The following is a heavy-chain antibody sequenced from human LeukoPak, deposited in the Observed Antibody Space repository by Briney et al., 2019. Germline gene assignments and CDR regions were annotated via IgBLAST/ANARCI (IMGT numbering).Heavy chain of an antibody. CDR2: IWYDGSNS. Sequence: PGRSLRLSCAASGFTFSSYGMHWVRQAPGKGLEWVAVIWYDGSNSYYADSVKGRFTISRDNSKNTLYLQMNSLRAEDTAVYYCTRVWTSGSYGDYWGQGTLVTVSS. CDR3: TRVWTSGSYGDY. D-gene: IGHD3-10*01. CDR1: GFTFSSYG. V-gene: IGHV3-33*01. J-gene: IGHJ4*02.